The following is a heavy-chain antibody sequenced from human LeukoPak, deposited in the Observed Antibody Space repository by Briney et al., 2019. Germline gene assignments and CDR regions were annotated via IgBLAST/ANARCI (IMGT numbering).Heavy chain of an antibody. CDR2: ISINGDDT. V-gene: IGHV3-23*01. J-gene: IGHJ4*02. D-gene: IGHD4-17*01. CDR3: ANEIRPNDY. Sequence: GGSLRLSCAASGFTFSSYAMTWVRQAPGKGLEWLSAISINGDDTYYADSVKGRFTISRDNSKNTLYLQMNSLSADDTAMYYCANEIRPNDYWGQGTLVTVSS. CDR1: GFTFSSYA.